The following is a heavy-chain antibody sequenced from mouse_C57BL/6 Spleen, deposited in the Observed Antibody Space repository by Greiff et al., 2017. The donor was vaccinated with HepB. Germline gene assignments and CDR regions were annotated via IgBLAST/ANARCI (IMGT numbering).Heavy chain of an antibody. CDR2: IYPGNGDT. V-gene: IGHV1-82*01. Sequence: VQLQQPGPELVKPGASVKISCKASGYAFSSSWMHWVKQRPGQGLEWIGRIYPGNGDTNYNGKFKGKATLTADKSSSTAYMQLSSLTSEDSAVYFSARESYYGSSCYFDVWGTGTTVTVSS. D-gene: IGHD1-1*01. CDR1: GYAFSSSW. J-gene: IGHJ1*03. CDR3: ARESYYGSSCYFDV.